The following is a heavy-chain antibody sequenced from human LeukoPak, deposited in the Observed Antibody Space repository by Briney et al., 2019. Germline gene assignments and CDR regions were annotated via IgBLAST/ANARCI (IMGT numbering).Heavy chain of an antibody. CDR2: INHSGST. Sequence: SETLSLTCAVYGGSFSGYYWSWIRQPPGKGLEWIGEINHSGSTNYNPSLKSRVTISVDTSKNQFSLKLSSVTAADTAVYYCARGKGAAAWYYYGMDVWSQGTTVTVSS. CDR1: GGSFSGYY. J-gene: IGHJ6*02. CDR3: ARGKGAAAWYYYGMDV. D-gene: IGHD6-13*01. V-gene: IGHV4-34*01.